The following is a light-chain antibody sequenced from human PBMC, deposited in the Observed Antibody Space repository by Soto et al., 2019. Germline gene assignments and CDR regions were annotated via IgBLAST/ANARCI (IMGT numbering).Light chain of an antibody. Sequence: EIVLTQSPATLSLSPGERATLSCRASQSVSSYLAWYQQKPGQAPRLLIYDASNRATGIPARFSGSGSGTDFTLTISSREPEDFAVYCCQQRSNWPPGYTFGQGTKLEIK. CDR3: QQRSNWPPGYT. J-gene: IGKJ2*01. CDR1: QSVSSY. CDR2: DAS. V-gene: IGKV3-11*01.